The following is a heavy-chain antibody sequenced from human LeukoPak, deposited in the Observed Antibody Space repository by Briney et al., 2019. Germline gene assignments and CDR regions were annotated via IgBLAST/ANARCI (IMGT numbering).Heavy chain of an antibody. CDR3: ARETGTPGWFYP. V-gene: IGHV1-18*04. D-gene: IGHD3-10*01. Sequence: ASVKVCCKASGYTFTSYGISWVGQAPGQGLEWMGWISAYNGNTNYAQKLQGRVTMTTDTSTSTAYMELRSLRSDDTAVYYCARETGTPGWFYPWGQGTLVTVSS. CDR2: ISAYNGNT. J-gene: IGHJ5*02. CDR1: GYTFTSYG.